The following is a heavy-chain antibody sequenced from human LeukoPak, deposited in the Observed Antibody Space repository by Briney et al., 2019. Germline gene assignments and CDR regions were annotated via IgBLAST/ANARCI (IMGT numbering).Heavy chain of an antibody. J-gene: IGHJ4*02. CDR1: RFTFSSYD. Sequence: GGSLRLFCATSRFTFSSYDMHWVRQAPGRGREWVAFIWYDGRNKYYAESMKGRFTISRDNSKNTLYLQMNSLRAEDTAVYYCAKIDPRHSYYFDYWGQGTLVTVSS. CDR3: AKIDPRHSYYFDY. CDR2: IWYDGRNK. V-gene: IGHV3-30*02. D-gene: IGHD6-6*01.